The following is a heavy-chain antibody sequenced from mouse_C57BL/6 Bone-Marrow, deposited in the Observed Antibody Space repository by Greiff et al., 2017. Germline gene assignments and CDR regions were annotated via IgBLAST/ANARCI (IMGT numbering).Heavy chain of an antibody. CDR3: ARGTGSPFAY. J-gene: IGHJ3*01. V-gene: IGHV5-17*01. Sequence: EVQLVESGGGLVKPGGSLKLSCAASGFTFSDYGMHWVRQAPEKGLEWVAYISSGSSTIYYAETVTGRFTISRDNAKNTLFLQMTSLRSEDTAMYYCARGTGSPFAYWGQGTLVTVSA. CDR2: ISSGSSTI. D-gene: IGHD4-1*01. CDR1: GFTFSDYG.